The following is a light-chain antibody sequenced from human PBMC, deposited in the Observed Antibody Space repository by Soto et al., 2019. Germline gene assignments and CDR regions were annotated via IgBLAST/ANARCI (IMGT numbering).Light chain of an antibody. V-gene: IGKV3D-15*01. CDR1: QSVSSN. J-gene: IGKJ1*01. CDR3: QQCYNRPQWT. Sequence: DIVMTQSPGTVSVSPGEKATVSCRASQSVSSNLAWYQQKPGQAPRLLIYGASTRATGIPARFSGSGSGTDFTLTISSLEPEDFALYYCQQCYNRPQWTFGHGTKVDIK. CDR2: GAS.